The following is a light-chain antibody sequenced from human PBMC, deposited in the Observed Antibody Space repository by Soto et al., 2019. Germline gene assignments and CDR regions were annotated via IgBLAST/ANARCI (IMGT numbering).Light chain of an antibody. CDR2: DAS. CDR3: QQFYDLPIT. J-gene: IGKJ5*01. Sequence: DIQMTQSPSALSASVGDRVTITCQASQDISDVLNWYQQQPGKAPKVLIYDASKLQTGVPSRFSGRGSGKDFTFTISSLPPDDSGTYYCQQFYDLPITFGQGTRLEIK. CDR1: QDISDV. V-gene: IGKV1-33*01.